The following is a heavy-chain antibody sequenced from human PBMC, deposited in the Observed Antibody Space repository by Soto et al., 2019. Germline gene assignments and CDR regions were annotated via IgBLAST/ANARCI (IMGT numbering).Heavy chain of an antibody. CDR3: ARHRRCSSTSCYSNYFYYGMDV. Sequence: GESLKISCKGSGYSFTSYWIGWVRQMPGKGLEWMGIIYPGDSDTRYSPSFQGQVTISADKSISTAYLQWSSLEASDTAMYYCARHRRCSSTSCYSNYFYYGMDVWGQGTTVTVSS. J-gene: IGHJ6*02. D-gene: IGHD2-2*02. V-gene: IGHV5-51*01. CDR2: IYPGDSDT. CDR1: GYSFTSYW.